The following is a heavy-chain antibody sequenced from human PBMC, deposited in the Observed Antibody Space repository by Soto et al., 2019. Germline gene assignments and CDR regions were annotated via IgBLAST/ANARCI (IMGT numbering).Heavy chain of an antibody. Sequence: QVQLQESGPGLVKPSGTLSLTCGVSGVSVSSDGWWSWVRQPPGKGLEWIGEINHSGRNNHNPSLKSRVTISVDRSTNQFSLKLTSITAADTAVYYCAKILVAQYYYSRLDVWGQGTTVTVSS. CDR1: GVSVSSDGW. D-gene: IGHD3-22*01. J-gene: IGHJ6*02. CDR3: AKILVAQYYYSRLDV. CDR2: INHSGRN. V-gene: IGHV4-4*02.